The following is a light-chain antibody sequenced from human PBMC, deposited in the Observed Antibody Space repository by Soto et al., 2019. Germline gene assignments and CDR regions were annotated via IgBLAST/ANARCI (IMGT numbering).Light chain of an antibody. Sequence: DVQMTQSPSSLSASVGDRVTITCRESQSISSNLNWYQQKPGKAPKLLIYAASSLQSGVPSRFSGGGSGTDFTLTISSLQPEDFATYSCQQSYSTPLTFGGGTKVDIK. V-gene: IGKV1-39*01. CDR1: QSISSN. CDR2: AAS. J-gene: IGKJ4*01. CDR3: QQSYSTPLT.